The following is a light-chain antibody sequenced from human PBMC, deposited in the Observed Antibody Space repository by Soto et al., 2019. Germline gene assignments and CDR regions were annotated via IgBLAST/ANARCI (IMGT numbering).Light chain of an antibody. J-gene: IGKJ4*01. CDR2: AAS. Sequence: IRITQSPSSFSASTGDRVTITCRASQSITTYLNWYRQKPGKAPKLLIYAASSLQSGVPSRFSGSGSETDFTLTISSLQPEDSATYYCQQTNTFPLTFGGGTKVDIK. V-gene: IGKV1-39*01. CDR3: QQTNTFPLT. CDR1: QSITTY.